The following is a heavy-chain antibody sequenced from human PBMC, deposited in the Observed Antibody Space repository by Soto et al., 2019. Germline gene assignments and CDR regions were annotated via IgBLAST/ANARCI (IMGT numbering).Heavy chain of an antibody. V-gene: IGHV3-23*01. J-gene: IGHJ4*01. CDR3: AKLCSIPVGMGYFDY. D-gene: IGHD1-26*01. CDR1: GFTFSSYA. Sequence: GGSLRLSCAASGFTFSSYAMSWVRQAPGKGLEWVSAISGSGGSTYYADSVKGRFTISRDNSKNTLYLQMISLRAEDTAVYYCAKLCSIPVGMGYFDYWGHGTLVTVSS. CDR2: ISGSGGST.